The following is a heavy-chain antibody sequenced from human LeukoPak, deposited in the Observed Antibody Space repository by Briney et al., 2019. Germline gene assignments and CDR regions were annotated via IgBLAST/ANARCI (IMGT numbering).Heavy chain of an antibody. CDR1: GGSISSSRHY. J-gene: IGHJ4*02. Sequence: SETLSLTCTVSGGSISSSRHYWGWIRQPPGKGLEWIGNILYSGSTNYNPSLKSRVTISVDMSKNQFSLKLSSVTAADTADYYCVRRVAGSGYRDSWGQGTLVTVSS. CDR3: VRRVAGSGYRDS. CDR2: ILYSGST. D-gene: IGHD3-22*01. V-gene: IGHV4-39*01.